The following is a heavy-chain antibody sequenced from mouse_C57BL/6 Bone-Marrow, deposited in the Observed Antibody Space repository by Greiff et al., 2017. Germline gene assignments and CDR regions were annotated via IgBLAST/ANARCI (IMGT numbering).Heavy chain of an antibody. CDR2: IWTGGGT. D-gene: IGHD1-2*01. CDR3: ARTLLRASPDDYAMDY. J-gene: IGHJ4*01. CDR1: GFSLTSYA. Sequence: VQGVESGPGLVAPSQSLSITCTVSGFSLTSYAISWVRQPPGKGLEWLGVIWTGGGTNYNSALKSRLSISKDNSKSQVFLKMNSLQADDTARYYCARTLLRASPDDYAMDYWGQGTSVTVSS. V-gene: IGHV2-9-1*01.